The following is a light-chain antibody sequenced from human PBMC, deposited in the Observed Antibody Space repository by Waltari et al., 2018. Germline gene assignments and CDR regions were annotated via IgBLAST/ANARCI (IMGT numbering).Light chain of an antibody. V-gene: IGLV2-14*03. J-gene: IGLJ2*01. CDR3: SSFTAISTALV. CDR2: DVS. Sequence: QSDLTQPASVSGSPGQSITIACTGTSIDIGGYKFVSWYHQHPGKSPKIMIFDVSLRPAGVSVRSSGSKSCKTASLSISGLQAEDEADYFCSSFTAISTALVFGGGTKLTVL. CDR1: SIDIGGYKF.